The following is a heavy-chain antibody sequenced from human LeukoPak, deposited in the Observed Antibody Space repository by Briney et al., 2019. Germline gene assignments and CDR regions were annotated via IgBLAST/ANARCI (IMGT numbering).Heavy chain of an antibody. Sequence: GGSLRLSCAGSGFSFSSYGMHWVRQAPGKGLEWVAFIRYDGSNKYYADSVKGRFTISRDNSKNTLYLQMNSLRAEDTAVYYCAKDGGGYYPSYYYYMDVWGKGTTVTISS. CDR2: IRYDGSNK. CDR3: AKDGGGYYPSYYYYMDV. V-gene: IGHV3-30*02. J-gene: IGHJ6*03. D-gene: IGHD3-22*01. CDR1: GFSFSSYG.